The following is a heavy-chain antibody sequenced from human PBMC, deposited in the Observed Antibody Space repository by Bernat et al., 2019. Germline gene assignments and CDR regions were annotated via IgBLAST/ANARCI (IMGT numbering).Heavy chain of an antibody. V-gene: IGHV3-21*01. Sequence: EVQLVESGGGLVKPGGSLRLSCAASGFTFSSYSMNWVRQAPGKVLEWVSSISSSSSYIYYADSVKGRFTISRDNAKNSLYLQMNSLRAEDKAVYYCARDSSTYYYDSSGYLLDYWGQGTLVTVSS. D-gene: IGHD3-22*01. CDR1: GFTFSSYS. J-gene: IGHJ4*02. CDR3: ARDSSTYYYDSSGYLLDY. CDR2: ISSSSSYI.